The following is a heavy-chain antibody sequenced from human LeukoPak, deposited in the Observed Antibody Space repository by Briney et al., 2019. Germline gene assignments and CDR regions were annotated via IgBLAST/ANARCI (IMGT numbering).Heavy chain of an antibody. Sequence: PSETLSLTCTVSGGSISSYYWSWIRQPPGKGLEWIGYIYYSGSTNYNPSLKSRVTISVDTSKNQFSLKLSSVTAADTAVYYCARDRGGYSYDGWYFDLWGRGTLVTVSS. CDR3: ARDRGGYSYDGWYFDL. CDR1: GGSISSYY. CDR2: IYYSGST. J-gene: IGHJ2*01. V-gene: IGHV4-59*01. D-gene: IGHD5-18*01.